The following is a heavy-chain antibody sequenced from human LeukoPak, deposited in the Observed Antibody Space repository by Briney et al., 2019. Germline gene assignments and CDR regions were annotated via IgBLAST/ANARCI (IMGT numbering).Heavy chain of an antibody. CDR3: ASHYRYAFDN. D-gene: IGHD3-16*02. Sequence: SETLSRTGTVSGGSISSYYWRWIRQPPGKGLEGIGYIYYSGSTNYNPSLTTRIPISVDTSKNQFSLKLTSVTAADTAVYYCASHYRYAFDNWGQGTLVTVSS. CDR1: GGSISSYY. CDR2: IYYSGST. V-gene: IGHV4-59*08. J-gene: IGHJ3*02.